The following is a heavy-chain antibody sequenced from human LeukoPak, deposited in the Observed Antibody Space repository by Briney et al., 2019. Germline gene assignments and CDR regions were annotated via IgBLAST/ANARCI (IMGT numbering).Heavy chain of an antibody. CDR2: IGSSSSYI. V-gene: IGHV3-21*01. D-gene: IGHD5-18*01. Sequence: MTGGSLRLSCAASGFTFGSYSMNWVRQAPGKGLEWVSSIGSSSSYIYSGDSVKGRLTISRDNAKNSLYLQMNSLRAEDTAVYYCATTPAAKGKFLFDSWGQGTLVTVFS. CDR3: ATTPAAKGKFLFDS. CDR1: GFTFGSYS. J-gene: IGHJ4*02.